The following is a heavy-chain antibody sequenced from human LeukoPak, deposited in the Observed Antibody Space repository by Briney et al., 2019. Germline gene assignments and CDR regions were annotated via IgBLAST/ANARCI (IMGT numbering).Heavy chain of an antibody. V-gene: IGHV3-7*01. D-gene: IGHD3-16*01. CDR3: AGLIWGGGFDI. CDR1: GFTFSTYA. Sequence: GGSLRLSCAASGFTFSTYAMSWVRQAQGKGLEWVANIKQDGSEIYYVDSVKGRFTISRDNAKNSLYLQMNNLRAEDTAVYYCAGLIWGGGFDIWGQGTMVTVSS. J-gene: IGHJ3*02. CDR2: IKQDGSEI.